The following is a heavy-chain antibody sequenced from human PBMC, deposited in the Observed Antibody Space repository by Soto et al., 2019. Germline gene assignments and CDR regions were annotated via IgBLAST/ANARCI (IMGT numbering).Heavy chain of an antibody. CDR3: AKGADYIWGSYRSHYFDY. CDR2: ISWNSGSI. J-gene: IGHJ4*02. D-gene: IGHD3-16*02. Sequence: EVQLVESGGGLVQPGRSLRLSCAASGFTFDDYAMHWVRQAPGEGLEWVSGISWNSGSIGYADSVKGRFTISRDNAKNSLYLQMNSLRAEDTALYYCAKGADYIWGSYRSHYFDYWGQGTLVTVSS. CDR1: GFTFDDYA. V-gene: IGHV3-9*01.